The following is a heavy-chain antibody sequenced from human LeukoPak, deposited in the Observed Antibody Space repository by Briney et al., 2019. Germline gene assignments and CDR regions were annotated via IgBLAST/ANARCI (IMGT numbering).Heavy chain of an antibody. D-gene: IGHD4-11*01. V-gene: IGHV3-49*03. CDR2: IRSKVYGGTT. Sequence: GGSLRLSCTASGFTFSDYAMSWFRQAPGKGLEWIGFIRSKVYGGTTEYAASVKGRFTISRDDSKSIAYLQMNSLRAEDTAVYYCASRATVTTDRFWFDPWGQGTLVTVSS. CDR1: GFTFSDYA. CDR3: ASRATVTTDRFWFDP. J-gene: IGHJ5*02.